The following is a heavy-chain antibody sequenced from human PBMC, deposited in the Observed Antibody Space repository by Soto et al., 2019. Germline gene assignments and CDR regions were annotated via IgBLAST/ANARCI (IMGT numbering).Heavy chain of an antibody. Sequence: GASVKVSCKASGYTFTGYYMHWVRQAPGQGLEWMGWINPNSGGTNYAQKFQGRVTMTRDTSISTAYMELSRLRSDDTAVYYCARDVVSLLDSSGYYFSGVFYPPGYWGQGTLVTVSS. D-gene: IGHD3-22*01. CDR3: ARDVVSLLDSSGYYFSGVFYPPGY. CDR2: INPNSGGT. J-gene: IGHJ4*02. V-gene: IGHV1-2*02. CDR1: GYTFTGYY.